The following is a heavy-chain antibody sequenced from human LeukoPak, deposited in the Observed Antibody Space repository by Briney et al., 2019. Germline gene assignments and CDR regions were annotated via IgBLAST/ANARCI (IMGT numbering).Heavy chain of an antibody. D-gene: IGHD2-2*01. CDR1: GGSFSGYY. Sequence: SETLSLTCAVYGGSFSGYYWSWIRQPPGKGLEWIGEINHSGSTNYNPSLKSRVTISVDTSKNQFSLRLSSVTAADTAVYYCATTYCTSTSCYGPPNWGQGTLVTVSS. J-gene: IGHJ4*02. CDR3: ATTYCTSTSCYGPPN. V-gene: IGHV4-34*01. CDR2: INHSGST.